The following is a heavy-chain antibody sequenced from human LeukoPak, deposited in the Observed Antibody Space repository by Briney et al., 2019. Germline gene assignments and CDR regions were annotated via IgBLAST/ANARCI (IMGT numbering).Heavy chain of an antibody. CDR3: ARLGAGPTYYDFWSGYSSFYFDY. D-gene: IGHD3-3*01. Sequence: SETLSLTCIVSGGSTSGGNYYWGWIRRPPGKGLEWIGGISSSGNTYYNPSLKGRITISIDTSKNHFSLKLSSVTAADTAVYYCARLGAGPTYYDFWSGYSSFYFDYWGQGTLVTVSS. CDR2: ISSSGNT. J-gene: IGHJ4*02. V-gene: IGHV4-39*02. CDR1: GGSTSGGNYY.